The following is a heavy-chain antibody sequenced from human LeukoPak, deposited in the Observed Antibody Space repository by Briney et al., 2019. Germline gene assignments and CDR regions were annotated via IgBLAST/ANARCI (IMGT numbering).Heavy chain of an antibody. CDR1: GFTFSNCS. D-gene: IGHD1-26*01. J-gene: IGHJ4*02. V-gene: IGHV3-48*02. CDR2: IFSTGILI. Sequence: GGSLRLSCAATGFTFSNCSRKRARQAPGKGLEWISHIFSTGILIYYGDSVNGRFTISRDNAKNSLYLQMNSLRDEDTAVYYCARGGSGSYSPLDYWGQGTLVTVSS. CDR3: ARGGSGSYSPLDY.